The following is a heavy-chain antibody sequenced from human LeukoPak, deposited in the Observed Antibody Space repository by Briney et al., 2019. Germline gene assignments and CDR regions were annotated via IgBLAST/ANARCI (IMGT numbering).Heavy chain of an antibody. V-gene: IGHV3-21*01. CDR3: ARDLGQYYDTSDNWFDP. Sequence: GGSLRLSCAASGFTFSSYSMNWLRQAPGKGLVWVSSISSSSSYIYYADSVRGRFTIYRDNAKNTLKLQMNSLRAEDTAVYYCARDLGQYYDTSDNWFDPWGQRTLVTVSS. D-gene: IGHD3-22*01. CDR1: GFTFSSYS. CDR2: ISSSSSYI. J-gene: IGHJ5*02.